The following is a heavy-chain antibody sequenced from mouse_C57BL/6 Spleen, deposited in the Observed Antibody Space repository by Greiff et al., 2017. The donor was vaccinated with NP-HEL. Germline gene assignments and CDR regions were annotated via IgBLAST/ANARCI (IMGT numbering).Heavy chain of an antibody. V-gene: IGHV1-26*01. CDR2: INPNNGGT. Sequence: VQLKHSGPELVKPGASVKISCKASGYTFTDYYMNWVKQSHGKSLEWIGDINPNNGGTSYNQKFKGKATLTVDKSSSTAYMELRSLTSEDSAVYYCARNYNFDYWGQGTTLTVSS. J-gene: IGHJ2*01. D-gene: IGHD2-12*01. CDR3: ARNYNFDY. CDR1: GYTFTDYY.